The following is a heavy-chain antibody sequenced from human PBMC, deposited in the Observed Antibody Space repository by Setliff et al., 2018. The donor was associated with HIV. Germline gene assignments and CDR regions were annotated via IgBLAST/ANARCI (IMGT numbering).Heavy chain of an antibody. J-gene: IGHJ4*02. V-gene: IGHV4-34*01. CDR2: ISHGGRS. CDR3: ALLEVPLIEGSSPAL. D-gene: IGHD2-2*01. Sequence: SETLSLTCAVYNGSFSEYYWTWVRQPPGKVLEWIGEISHGGRSTYNPSLKSRVAISVDTSKNQFSLKLNTVTAADTALYFCALLEVPLIEGSSPALWGQGTLVTVSS. CDR1: NGSFSEYY.